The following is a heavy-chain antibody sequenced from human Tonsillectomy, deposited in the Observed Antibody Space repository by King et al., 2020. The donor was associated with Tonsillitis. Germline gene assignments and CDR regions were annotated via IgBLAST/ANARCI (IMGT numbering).Heavy chain of an antibody. D-gene: IGHD3-22*01. J-gene: IGHJ3*02. Sequence: VQLVESGGGLVKPGGSLRLSCAASGFTFSSHSMNWVLQAPGTGLEWVSSISPNTQYIYYADSVKGRFSISRDDAKKSLNLQLNNLRAEDTAVYYCAMDKAAAHYDPSRGAFDIWGQGTMVTVSS. CDR1: GFTFSSHS. CDR2: ISPNTQYI. V-gene: IGHV3-21*01. CDR3: AMDKAAAHYDPSRGAFDI.